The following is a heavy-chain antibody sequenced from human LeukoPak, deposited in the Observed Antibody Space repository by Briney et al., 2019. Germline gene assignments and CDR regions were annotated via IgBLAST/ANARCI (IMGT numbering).Heavy chain of an antibody. CDR2: ITTSSSV. J-gene: IGHJ4*02. CDR3: ARRFDS. V-gene: IGHV3-69-1*01. Sequence: GGSLRLSCAASGFTFSDYYMSWIRQAPGKGLEWVSSITTSSSVFYADSVKGRFTISRDNAQNSLYLQMNSLRADDTAVYYCARRFDSWGRGTLVTVSS. CDR1: GFTFSDYY.